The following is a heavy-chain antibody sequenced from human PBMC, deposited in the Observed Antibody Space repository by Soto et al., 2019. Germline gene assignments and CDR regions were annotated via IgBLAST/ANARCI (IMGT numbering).Heavy chain of an antibody. Sequence: VQLVESGGGLVQPGGSLRLSCAASGFTFSSYAMHWVRQAPGKGLEWVAVISYDGSNKYYADSVKGRFTISRDNSKNTLYLQMNSLRAEDTAVYYCARELTNYYDSSGYGYFDYWGQGTLVTVSS. CDR3: ARELTNYYDSSGYGYFDY. V-gene: IGHV3-30-3*01. D-gene: IGHD3-22*01. J-gene: IGHJ4*02. CDR1: GFTFSSYA. CDR2: ISYDGSNK.